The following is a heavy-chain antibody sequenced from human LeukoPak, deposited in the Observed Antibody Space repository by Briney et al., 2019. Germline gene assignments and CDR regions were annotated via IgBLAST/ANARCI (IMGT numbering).Heavy chain of an antibody. CDR3: ARGQSTPYSSSSYYFDY. CDR2: IKQDGSEK. D-gene: IGHD6-6*01. CDR1: GFTFSSYW. J-gene: IGHJ4*02. V-gene: IGHV3-7*01. Sequence: PGGSLRLSCAASGFTFSSYWMSWVRQAPGKGLEWVANIKQDGSEKYYVDSVKGRFTISRDNAKNSLYLQINSLRAEDTAVYYCARGQSTPYSSSSYYFDYWGQGTLVTVSS.